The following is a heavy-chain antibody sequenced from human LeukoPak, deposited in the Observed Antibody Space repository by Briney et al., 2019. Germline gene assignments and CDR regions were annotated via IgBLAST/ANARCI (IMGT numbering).Heavy chain of an antibody. CDR3: AKDWSHQLVHLFGY. J-gene: IGHJ4*02. CDR1: GFTFSSYG. Sequence: GGSLRLSCAASGFTFSSYGMSWVRQAPGKGLEWVSAISGSGGSTYYADSVKGRFTISRDNSKNTLYLQMNSLRAEDTAVYYCAKDWSHQLVHLFGYWGQGTLVTVSS. D-gene: IGHD6-13*01. CDR2: ISGSGGST. V-gene: IGHV3-23*01.